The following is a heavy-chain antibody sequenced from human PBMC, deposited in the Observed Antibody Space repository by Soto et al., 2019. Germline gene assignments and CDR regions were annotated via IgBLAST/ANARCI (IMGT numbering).Heavy chain of an antibody. D-gene: IGHD3-9*01. J-gene: IGHJ6*02. CDR2: IYYSGST. V-gene: IGHV4-39*01. Sequence: PSETLSLTCTVSGGSISSSSYYWGWIRQPPGKGLEWIGSIYYSGSTYYNPSLKSRVTISVDTSKNQFPLKLSSVTAADTAVYYCARPASSGGYFDWGPEGYYYGMDVWGQGTTVTVSS. CDR1: GGSISSSSYY. CDR3: ARPASSGGYFDWGPEGYYYGMDV.